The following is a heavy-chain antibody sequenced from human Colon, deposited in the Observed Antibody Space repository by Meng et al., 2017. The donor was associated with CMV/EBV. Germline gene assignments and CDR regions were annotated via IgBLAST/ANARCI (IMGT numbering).Heavy chain of an antibody. CDR2: IYSGGST. CDR3: ARDSTPSYYDFWSGYSHYGMDV. V-gene: IGHV3-53*01. D-gene: IGHD3-3*01. Sequence: GGSLRLSCAASGFTVSSNYMSWVRQAPGKGLECVSLIYSGGSTYYADSVKGRFTISRDNSKNTLYLQMNSLRAEDTAVYYCARDSTPSYYDFWSGYSHYGMDVWGQGTTVTVSS. J-gene: IGHJ6*02. CDR1: GFTVSSNY.